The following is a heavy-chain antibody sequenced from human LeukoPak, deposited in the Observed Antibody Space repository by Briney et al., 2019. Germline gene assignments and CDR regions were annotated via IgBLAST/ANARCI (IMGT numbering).Heavy chain of an antibody. D-gene: IGHD3-9*01. V-gene: IGHV4-34*01. Sequence: SETLSLTCAVYGGSFSGYYWSWIRQPPGKGLEWIGEINHSGSTNYNPSLKSRVTISVDTSKNQFSLKLSSVTAADTAVYYCARGVGFDWLSRIFDYWGQGTLVTVSS. CDR2: INHSGST. CDR3: ARGVGFDWLSRIFDY. CDR1: GGSFSGYY. J-gene: IGHJ4*02.